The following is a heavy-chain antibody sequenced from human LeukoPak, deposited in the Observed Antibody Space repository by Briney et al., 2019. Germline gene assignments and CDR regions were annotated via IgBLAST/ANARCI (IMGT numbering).Heavy chain of an antibody. J-gene: IGHJ6*02. CDR3: ARDKSMVRGVRSGMDV. CDR1: GFTFSSYA. Sequence: QPGRSLRLSCEASGFTFSSYAMNWVRQAPGKGLEWVAVISYDGSNKNYAGSVKGRFTISRDNSKNTLYLQMNSLRAEDTAVYYCARDKSMVRGVRSGMDVWGQGTTVTVSS. CDR2: ISYDGSNK. D-gene: IGHD3-10*01. V-gene: IGHV3-30-3*01.